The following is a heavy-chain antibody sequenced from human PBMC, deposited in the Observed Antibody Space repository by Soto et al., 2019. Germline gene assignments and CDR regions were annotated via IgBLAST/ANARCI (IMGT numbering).Heavy chain of an antibody. CDR2: ISPYNDDT. J-gene: IGHJ6*02. CDR1: VYSYSKND. D-gene: IGHD3-3*01. V-gene: IGHV1-18*01. CDR3: ARGGYYFCCGSPNYTYYGMVV. Sequence: ASVKVSCKASVYSYSKNDISWRLQAPGQGHEWLGWISPYNDDTKYAQKLQGRVTMTTDTSTRTAYMVLRSLRSDDTAVYFCARGGYYFCCGSPNYTYYGMVVLRQGTTVTVS.